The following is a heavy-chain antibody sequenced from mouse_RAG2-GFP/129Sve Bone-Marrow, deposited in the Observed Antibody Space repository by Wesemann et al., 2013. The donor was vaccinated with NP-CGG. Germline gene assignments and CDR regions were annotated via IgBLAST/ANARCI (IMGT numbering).Heavy chain of an antibody. V-gene: IGHV5-9-3*01. J-gene: IGHJ4*01. CDR3: ARHYYGSRYAMDY. Sequence: PEKRLEWVATISSGGSYTYYPDSVKGRFTISRDNAKNTLYLQMSSLRSEDTAMYYCARHYYGSRYAMDYWGQGNLSHRLL. D-gene: IGHD1-1*01. CDR2: ISSGGSYT.